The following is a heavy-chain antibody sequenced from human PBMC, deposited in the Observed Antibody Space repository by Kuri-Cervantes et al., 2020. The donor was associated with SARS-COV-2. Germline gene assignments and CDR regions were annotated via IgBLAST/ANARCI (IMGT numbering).Heavy chain of an antibody. J-gene: IGHJ4*02. Sequence: SGPTLVNPTQTLTLTCTFSGFSLSTSGVGVGCIRQPPGKALEWLALIYWDDDKRYGPSLKSRLTITKDTSKSQVVLTMTNMDPVGTATYYCARINYDFWSGYYMWYYFDYWGQGTLVTVSS. CDR1: GFSLSTSGVG. CDR2: IYWDDDK. V-gene: IGHV2-5*05. D-gene: IGHD3-3*01. CDR3: ARINYDFWSGYYMWYYFDY.